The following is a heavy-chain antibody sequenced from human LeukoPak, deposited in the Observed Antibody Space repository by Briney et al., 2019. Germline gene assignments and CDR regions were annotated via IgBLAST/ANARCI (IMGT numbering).Heavy chain of an antibody. CDR3: ARVSAAATREDFDY. D-gene: IGHD6-13*01. V-gene: IGHV3-48*03. J-gene: IGHJ4*02. Sequence: PGGSPRLSCAASGFTFSSYEMNWVRQAPGKGLEWVSYISSSGSTIYYADSVKGRFTISRDNAKNSLYLQMNSLRAEDTAVYYCARVSAAATREDFDYWGQGTLVTVSS. CDR2: ISSSGSTI. CDR1: GFTFSSYE.